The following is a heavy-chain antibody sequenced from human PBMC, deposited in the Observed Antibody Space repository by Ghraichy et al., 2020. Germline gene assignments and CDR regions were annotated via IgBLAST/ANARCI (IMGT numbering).Heavy chain of an antibody. V-gene: IGHV3-64D*06. CDR2: ISSNGGST. Sequence: GGSLRLSCSASGFTFSSYAMHWVRQAPGKGLEYVSAISSNGGSTYYADSVKGRFTISRDNSKNTLYLQMSSLRAEDTAVYYCVKDLTLVPAVPLSIYYYYYYMDVWGKGTTVTVSS. J-gene: IGHJ6*03. CDR1: GFTFSSYA. CDR3: VKDLTLVPAVPLSIYYYYYYMDV. D-gene: IGHD2-2*01.